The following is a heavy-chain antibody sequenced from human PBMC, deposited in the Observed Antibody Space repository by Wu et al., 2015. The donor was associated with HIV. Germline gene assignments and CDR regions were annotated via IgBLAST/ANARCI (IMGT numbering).Heavy chain of an antibody. Sequence: QVQLVQSGAEVKKPGSSVKVSCKASGGTFSSYAISWVRQAPGQGLEWMGGIIPIFGTANYAQKFQGRVTITTDESTSTAYMELSSLRSEDTAVYYCARVEMGHLTDTGKNAFDIWGQGTMVTVSS. CDR2: IIPIFGTA. J-gene: IGHJ3*02. V-gene: IGHV1-69*05. CDR3: ARVEMGHLTDTGKNAFDI. CDR1: GGTFSSYA. D-gene: IGHD1-14*01.